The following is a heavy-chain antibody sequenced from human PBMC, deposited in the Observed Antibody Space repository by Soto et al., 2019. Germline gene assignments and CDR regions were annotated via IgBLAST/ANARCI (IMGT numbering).Heavy chain of an antibody. CDR2: IYHSGST. D-gene: IGHD3-22*01. V-gene: IGHV4-38-2*01. Sequence: KTSEPLSLSCAVSGYSISSGYYWGWIRQPPGKGLEWIGSIYHSGSTYYSPSLKSRVTISVDTSKNQFSLKLSSVTAADTAVYYCARSCDSSGYYLHPFDYWGQGTLVTVSS. J-gene: IGHJ4*02. CDR3: ARSCDSSGYYLHPFDY. CDR1: GYSISSGYY.